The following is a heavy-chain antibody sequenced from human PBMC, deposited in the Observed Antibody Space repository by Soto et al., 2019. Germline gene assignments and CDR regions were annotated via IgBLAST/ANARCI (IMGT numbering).Heavy chain of an antibody. CDR3: ARGFYCGYFDY. V-gene: IGHV1-46*03. Sequence: ASVKVSCKAFGYTFTSYYMHWVRQAPGQGLEWVGIINPNGGSTSYTQNFQGRVTMTRDTSTSTVYMELSSLRSDDTAVYYCARGFYCGYFDYWGQGTLVTVSS. CDR2: INPNGGST. CDR1: GYTFTSYY. J-gene: IGHJ4*02. D-gene: IGHD1-26*01.